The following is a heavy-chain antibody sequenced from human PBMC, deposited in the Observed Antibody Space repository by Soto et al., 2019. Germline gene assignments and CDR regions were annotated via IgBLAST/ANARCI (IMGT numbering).Heavy chain of an antibody. CDR2: IYNSEKN. Sequence: LYPTCSVLGGSIIIGEYSGSWIRQPPGKGLEGIGYIYNSEKNYYNPSLKSRVTISVGTSKKQFSLKLSSVTASDTAVYYCARIPRVTMVRGVKKGFDFWGQGALVTAPQ. CDR1: GGSIIIGEYS. D-gene: IGHD3-10*01. CDR3: ARIPRVTMVRGVKKGFDF. J-gene: IGHJ4*02. V-gene: IGHV4-30-4*01.